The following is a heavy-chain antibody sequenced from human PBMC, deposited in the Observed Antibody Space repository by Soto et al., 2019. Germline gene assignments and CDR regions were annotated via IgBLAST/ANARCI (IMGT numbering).Heavy chain of an antibody. Sequence: SETLSLTCTVSGGSISSYYWSWIRQPPGKGLEWNGYIYYSGSTNYNPSLKSRVTISVDTSKNQLSLKLSSVTAADTAVYYCARDWGYDFWSGYQGGYFDYWGQGTLVTVSS. D-gene: IGHD3-3*01. CDR2: IYYSGST. V-gene: IGHV4-59*01. CDR1: GGSISSYY. J-gene: IGHJ4*02. CDR3: ARDWGYDFWSGYQGGYFDY.